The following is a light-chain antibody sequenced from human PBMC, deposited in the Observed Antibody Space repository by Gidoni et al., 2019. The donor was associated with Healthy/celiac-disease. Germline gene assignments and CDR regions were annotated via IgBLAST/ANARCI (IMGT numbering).Light chain of an antibody. J-gene: IGLJ2*01. Sequence: QSVLTQPPSASGTPGQRVTISCSGSSSNIGSNTVNWYQLLPGTAPKLLIYRNNQRPPGVSDRFSGSKSGTSASLALSGLQSEDEAGYYCGAWDDSLNAGVFGGGTKLTVL. CDR1: SSNIGSNT. CDR2: RNN. CDR3: GAWDDSLNAGV. V-gene: IGLV1-44*01.